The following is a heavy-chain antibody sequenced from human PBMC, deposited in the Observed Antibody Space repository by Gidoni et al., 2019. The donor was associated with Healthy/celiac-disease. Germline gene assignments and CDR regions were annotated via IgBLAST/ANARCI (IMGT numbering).Heavy chain of an antibody. Sequence: GGSISSSSYYWGWIRQPPGKGLEWIGSIYYSGSTYYNPSLKSRVTISVDTSKNQFSLKLSSVTAADTAVYYCASGYPGVLAATYYYYYGMDVWGQGTTVTVSS. D-gene: IGHD2-15*01. CDR1: GGSISSSSYY. V-gene: IGHV4-39*01. CDR2: IYYSGST. J-gene: IGHJ6*02. CDR3: ASGYPGVLAATYYYYYGMDV.